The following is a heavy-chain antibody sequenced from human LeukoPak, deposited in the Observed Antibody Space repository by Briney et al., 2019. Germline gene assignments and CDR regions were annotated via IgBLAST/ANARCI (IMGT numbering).Heavy chain of an antibody. V-gene: IGHV1-69*13. J-gene: IGHJ4*02. Sequence: ASVKVSCKASGGTFSSYAISWVRQAPGQGLEWMGGIIPILGTANYAQKFQGRVTITADESTSTAYMELSSLRSEDTAVYYCAREDVWGSYFAWGQGTLVTVSS. CDR3: AREDVWGSYFA. CDR1: GGTFSSYA. D-gene: IGHD3-16*01. CDR2: IIPILGTA.